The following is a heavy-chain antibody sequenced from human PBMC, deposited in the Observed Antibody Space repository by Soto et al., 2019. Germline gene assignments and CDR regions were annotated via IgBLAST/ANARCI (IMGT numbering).Heavy chain of an antibody. Sequence: QVQLQESGPGLVKPSQTLSLTCTVSGGSISSGGYYWSWISQHPGKGLEWIGYIYYSGSTYYNPSLKSRVTISVDTSQNPCSLKLSSVTAADTSVYYCARVPGAINWFDPWGQGTMVTVSS. V-gene: IGHV4-31*03. J-gene: IGHJ5*02. CDR1: GGSISSGGYY. CDR2: IYYSGST. CDR3: ARVPGAINWFDP. D-gene: IGHD2-2*01.